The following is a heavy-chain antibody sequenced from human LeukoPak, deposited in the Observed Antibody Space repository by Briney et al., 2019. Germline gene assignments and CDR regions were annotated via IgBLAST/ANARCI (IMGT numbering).Heavy chain of an antibody. D-gene: IGHD6-6*01. CDR2: ISSSSSSI. Sequence: GGSLRLSCAASGFTFSNYGMDWVRQAQGKGLEWLSYISSSSSSIYYADSVKGRFTISRDNAKNSLFLQMNSLRAEDTAVYYCARGGAARPDYWGQGTLVTVSS. CDR1: GFTFSNYG. CDR3: ARGGAARPDY. V-gene: IGHV3-48*01. J-gene: IGHJ4*02.